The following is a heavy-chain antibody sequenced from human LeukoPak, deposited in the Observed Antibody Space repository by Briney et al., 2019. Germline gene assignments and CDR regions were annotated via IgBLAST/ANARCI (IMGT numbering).Heavy chain of an antibody. V-gene: IGHV3-21*01. CDR1: GFTFSSCG. CDR2: IGPAGTDR. CDR3: ATETIGRHYDY. J-gene: IGHJ4*02. Sequence: PGGSLRLSCAASGFTFSSCGFNWVRQAPGKGLEWVSSIGPAGTDRYYADSVRGRFTISRDNAKNSMYLQMDSLRDEDTAVYYCATETIGRHYDYWGQGTLLTVSS. D-gene: IGHD1-14*01.